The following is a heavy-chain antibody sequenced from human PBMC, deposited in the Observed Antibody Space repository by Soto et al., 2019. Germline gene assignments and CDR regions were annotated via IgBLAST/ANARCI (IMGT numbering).Heavy chain of an antibody. CDR3: ARLSRIAAAGTDYYYYGMDV. V-gene: IGHV1-69*13. CDR2: IIPIFGTA. Sequence: SVKVSCKASGGTFSSYAISWVRQAPGQGLEWMGGIIPIFGTANYAQKFQGRVTITADESTSTAYMELSSLRSEDTAVYYCARLSRIAAAGTDYYYYGMDVWGQGTTVTVSS. D-gene: IGHD6-13*01. J-gene: IGHJ6*02. CDR1: GGTFSSYA.